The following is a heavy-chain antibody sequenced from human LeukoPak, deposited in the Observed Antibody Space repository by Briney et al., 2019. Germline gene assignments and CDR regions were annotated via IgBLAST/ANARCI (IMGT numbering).Heavy chain of an antibody. V-gene: IGHV1-2*02. CDR3: ARGGKQLVPRSYYYYYMDV. J-gene: IGHJ6*03. Sequence: GASVKVSCKASGYTFTGYYMHWVRQAPGQGLEWMGWINPNSGGTNYAQKFQGRVTMTRDTSISTAYMELSRLRSDDTAVYYCARGGKQLVPRSYYYYYMDVWGKGTTVTVSS. CDR2: INPNSGGT. D-gene: IGHD6-6*01. CDR1: GYTFTGYY.